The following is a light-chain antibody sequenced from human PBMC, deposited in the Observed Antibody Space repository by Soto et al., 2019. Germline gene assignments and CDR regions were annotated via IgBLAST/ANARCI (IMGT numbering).Light chain of an antibody. Sequence: DLDMTQSPSTLSGSVGDSVTITRPASQTISSWLAWYQQKTGKAPKLLIYKESTLKSGVPYRLSGSGSGTELNLTISRLQPDDFATYYCQNYNSYSEAFGQGTKVDIK. CDR2: KES. CDR3: QNYNSYSEA. J-gene: IGKJ1*01. V-gene: IGKV1-5*03. CDR1: QTISSW.